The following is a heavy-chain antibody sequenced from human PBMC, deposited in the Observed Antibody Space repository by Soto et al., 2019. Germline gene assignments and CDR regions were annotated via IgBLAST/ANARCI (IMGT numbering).Heavy chain of an antibody. Sequence: QVQLVESGGGVVQPGRSLRLSCAASGFTFSSYGMHWVRQAPGKGLEWVAVISYDGSNEYYADSVKGRFTISRENSKNTLYLQMNSLRAEDTAVYYCAKDAGGSSYFDYWGQGTLVTVSS. D-gene: IGHD1-26*01. CDR2: ISYDGSNE. CDR3: AKDAGGSSYFDY. V-gene: IGHV3-30*18. J-gene: IGHJ4*02. CDR1: GFTFSSYG.